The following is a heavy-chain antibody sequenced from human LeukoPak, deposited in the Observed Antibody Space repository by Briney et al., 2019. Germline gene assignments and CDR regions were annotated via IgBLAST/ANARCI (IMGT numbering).Heavy chain of an antibody. D-gene: IGHD3-22*01. CDR1: GGSISSSSYY. CDR2: IYYSGST. Sequence: SETLSLTCTVSGGSISSSSYYWGWIRQPPGKGLEWIGSIYYSGSTYYNPSLKSRVTISVDTSKNQFSLKLSSVTAADTAVYYCARVVKTDYYDSRGYPDYWGQGTLVTVSS. CDR3: ARVVKTDYYDSRGYPDY. V-gene: IGHV4-39*01. J-gene: IGHJ4*02.